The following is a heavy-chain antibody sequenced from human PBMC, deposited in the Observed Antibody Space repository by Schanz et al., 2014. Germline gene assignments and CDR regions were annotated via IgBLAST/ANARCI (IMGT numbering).Heavy chain of an antibody. CDR1: GFTFSVYW. J-gene: IGHJ4*02. D-gene: IGHD2-2*01. Sequence: EVQLVESGGGLVQPGGSLRLSCAASGFTFSVYWMHWVRQPPGEGLVSVSRISGDGTTTSYADSVKGRFTISKHNSRHTLYLQMDSLTTDDTAVYYCARTDQQMQRPDYWGQGTLVIVSS. CDR3: ARTDQQMQRPDY. CDR2: ISGDGTTT. V-gene: IGHV3-74*01.